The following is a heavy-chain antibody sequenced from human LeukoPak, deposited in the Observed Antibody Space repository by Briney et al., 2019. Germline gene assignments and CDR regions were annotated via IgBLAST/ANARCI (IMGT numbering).Heavy chain of an antibody. D-gene: IGHD3-16*01. CDR1: GFTFSSYA. CDR3: AIPYSPRGPHDAFDI. Sequence: TGGSLRLSCAASGFTFSSYAMSWVRQAPGKGLEWVSAISGSGGSTYYADSVKGRFTISRDNSKNTLYLQMNSLRAEDTAVYYCAIPYSPRGPHDAFDIWGQGTMVTVSS. CDR2: ISGSGGST. J-gene: IGHJ3*02. V-gene: IGHV3-23*01.